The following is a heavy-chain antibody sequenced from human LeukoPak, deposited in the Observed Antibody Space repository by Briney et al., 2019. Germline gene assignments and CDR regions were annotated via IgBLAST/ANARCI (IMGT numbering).Heavy chain of an antibody. Sequence: PGRSLRLSCAASGFTFSSYAMHWVRQAPGKGLEWVAVISYDGSNKYYADSVKGRFTISRDNSKNTLYLQMNSLRAEDTAVYYCAKVDFWSGYRPGGFDYWGQGTLVTVSS. J-gene: IGHJ4*02. V-gene: IGHV3-30-3*01. CDR1: GFTFSSYA. CDR3: AKVDFWSGYRPGGFDY. CDR2: ISYDGSNK. D-gene: IGHD3-3*01.